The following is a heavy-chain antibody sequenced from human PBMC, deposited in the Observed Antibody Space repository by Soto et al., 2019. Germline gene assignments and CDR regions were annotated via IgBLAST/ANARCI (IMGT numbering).Heavy chain of an antibody. Sequence: EVQLVESGGGLVQPGGSLRLACAASGFTFSSYWMHWVRQAPGKGLVWISRIIRDGSSTNYADSVKGRFTISRDNAKHTLYLEINSLRADDAAVYFCGRGGSGIYGMDIWGQGTTVIVSS. CDR1: GFTFSSYW. CDR2: IIRDGSST. V-gene: IGHV3-74*01. D-gene: IGHD6-13*01. CDR3: GRGGSGIYGMDI. J-gene: IGHJ6*02.